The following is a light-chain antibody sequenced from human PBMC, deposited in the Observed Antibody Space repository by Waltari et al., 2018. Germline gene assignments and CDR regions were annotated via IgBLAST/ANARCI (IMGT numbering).Light chain of an antibody. V-gene: IGKV3-11*01. Sequence: IVLTQSPATRSLSPGETATLSCRASQSVSSYLAWYQQKPGQAPRLLIYDASNRATGIPARFSGSGSGTDFTLTISSLEPEDFAVYYCQQRSYWLTFGGGTKVEIK. CDR2: DAS. J-gene: IGKJ4*01. CDR1: QSVSSY. CDR3: QQRSYWLT.